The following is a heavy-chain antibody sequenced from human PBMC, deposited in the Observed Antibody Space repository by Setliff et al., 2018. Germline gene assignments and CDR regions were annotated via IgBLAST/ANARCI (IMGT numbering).Heavy chain of an antibody. CDR1: GFIFSSCG. V-gene: IGHV3-30*02. CDR2: IRYDGSNE. J-gene: IGHJ4*02. CDR3: AKVRGNYDSSGYYYFDY. D-gene: IGHD3-22*01. Sequence: PGGSLRLSCAASGFIFSSCGTHWVRQGPGTGLEWVAFIRYDGSNEYYADSVKGRFTISRDNSKNTLYLQMNSLRAEDTAVYYCAKVRGNYDSSGYYYFDYWGQGTLVTVSS.